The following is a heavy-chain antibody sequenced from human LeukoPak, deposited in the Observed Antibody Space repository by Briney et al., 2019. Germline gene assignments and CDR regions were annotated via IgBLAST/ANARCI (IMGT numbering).Heavy chain of an antibody. CDR1: GGSISSGGYY. Sequence: PPQTLSLTCTVSGGSISSGGYYWSWIRQHPGKGLEWIGYIYYSGSTYYNPSLKSRVTISVDTSKNQFSLKLSSVTAADTAVYYCARKVGGSGELWYWGQGTLVTVSS. D-gene: IGHD3-10*01. J-gene: IGHJ4*02. CDR2: IYYSGST. V-gene: IGHV4-31*03. CDR3: ARKVGGSGELWY.